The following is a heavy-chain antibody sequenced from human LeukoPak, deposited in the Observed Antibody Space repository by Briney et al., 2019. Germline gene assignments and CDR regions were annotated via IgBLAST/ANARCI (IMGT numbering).Heavy chain of an antibody. CDR2: IWYDGSNK. CDR1: GFIFSSYA. V-gene: IGHV3-30*02. CDR3: AKDRSSSWSLDY. Sequence: GGSLRLACAASGFIFSSYAIHWVRQAPGKGLEWVALIWYDGSNKYYADSLKGRFTISRDNSKNTLYLQMNSLRAEDTAVYYCAKDRSSSWSLDYWGQGTLVTVSS. D-gene: IGHD6-13*01. J-gene: IGHJ4*02.